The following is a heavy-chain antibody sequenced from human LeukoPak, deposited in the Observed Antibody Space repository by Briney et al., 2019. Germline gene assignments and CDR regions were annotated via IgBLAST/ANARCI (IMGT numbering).Heavy chain of an antibody. CDR1: GYTFTSYC. CDR3: ARDGSGSYGPYAY. V-gene: IGHV1-18*01. Sequence: ASVKVSCKASGYTFTSYCISWVRQAPGQGLEWMGWIGGNNGNTKYAPRFQGRVTMTTDTSTSTASMELRSLGSDDTAVYYCARDGSGSYGPYAYWGQGTLVTVSS. D-gene: IGHD1-26*01. CDR2: IGGNNGNT. J-gene: IGHJ4*02.